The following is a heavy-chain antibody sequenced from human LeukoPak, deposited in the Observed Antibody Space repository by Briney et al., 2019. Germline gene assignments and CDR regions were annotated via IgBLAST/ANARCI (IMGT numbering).Heavy chain of an antibody. CDR2: IWYDGSIK. CDR1: GFSFSSYG. Sequence: PGGSLRLSCAASGFSFSSYGMHWVRQAPGKGLEWVAVIWYDGSIKYYGDSVKGRFTISRDNSKNTLYLQMNSLRADDTAVYYCARDRVGGRYYYGMDVWGLGTTVTVSS. CDR3: ARDRVGGRYYYGMDV. D-gene: IGHD3-16*01. J-gene: IGHJ6*02. V-gene: IGHV3-33*01.